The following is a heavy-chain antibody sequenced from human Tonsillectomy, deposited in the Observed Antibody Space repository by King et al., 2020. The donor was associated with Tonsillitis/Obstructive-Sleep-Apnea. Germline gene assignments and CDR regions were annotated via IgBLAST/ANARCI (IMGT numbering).Heavy chain of an antibody. V-gene: IGHV2-26*01. D-gene: IGHD4-17*01. Sequence: TLQESGPVLVKTPETLTLTCTVSGFSLSNARMGVSWIRQPPGKALEWLAHIFSNDEKSYSTSLKSRLTISKDTSKSQVVLTMTNMDPVDTATYYCARIGRNKGDYGESAFDIWGQGTMVTVSS. J-gene: IGHJ3*02. CDR2: IFSNDEK. CDR3: ARIGRNKGDYGESAFDI. CDR1: GFSLSNARMG.